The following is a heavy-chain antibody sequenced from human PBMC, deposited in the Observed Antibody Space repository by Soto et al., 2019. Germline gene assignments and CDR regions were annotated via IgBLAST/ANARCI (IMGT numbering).Heavy chain of an antibody. J-gene: IGHJ5*01. CDR3: TRALSGSYDS. CDR2: TYYRSKWST. V-gene: IGHV6-1*01. Sequence: SQTLSLTCAISGDSVSSKSAAWNWIRQSPSRGLEWLGRTYYRSKWSTDYAVSVRSRITINPDTSKNQFSLQLNSVTPEDTAEYYCTRALSGSYDSWGQGTLVTVSS. CDR1: GDSVSSKSAA. D-gene: IGHD1-26*01.